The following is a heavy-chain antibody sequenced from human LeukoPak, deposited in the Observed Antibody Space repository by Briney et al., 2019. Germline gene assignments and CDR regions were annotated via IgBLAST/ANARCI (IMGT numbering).Heavy chain of an antibody. V-gene: IGHV1-46*01. J-gene: IGHJ4*02. CDR3: VRPHDSGSNGDFDY. Sequence: GASVKVSCKASGYTFTSYGISWVRQAPGQGLEWMGIINPSGSSTSYAQKFQGRITMTRDTSTSTIYMDLSSLTSEDTAVYYCVRPHDSGSNGDFDYWGQGTLVTVSS. CDR2: INPSGSST. CDR1: GYTFTSYG. D-gene: IGHD1-26*01.